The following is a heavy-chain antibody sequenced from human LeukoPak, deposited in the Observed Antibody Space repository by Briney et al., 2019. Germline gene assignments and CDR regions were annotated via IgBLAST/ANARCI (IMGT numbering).Heavy chain of an antibody. CDR2: INHSGNT. CDR3: AEGGGTHHHDGFNI. Sequence: SETLSLTCAIYGGSLSGHYWFWIRQPPGKGLEWIGEINHSGNTNCNPSLKGRVTISVDTSKNQFSLKLNSVTAADTAVYYCAEGGGTHHHDGFNIWGQATMVTVSS. J-gene: IGHJ3*02. V-gene: IGHV4-34*01. CDR1: GGSLSGHY. D-gene: IGHD1-26*01.